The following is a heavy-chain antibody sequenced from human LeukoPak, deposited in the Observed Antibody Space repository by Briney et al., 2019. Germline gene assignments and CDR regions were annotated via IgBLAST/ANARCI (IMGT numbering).Heavy chain of an antibody. J-gene: IGHJ3*02. CDR2: ISSSSSYI. Sequence: GGSLRLSCAASGFTFSSYSMNWVRQAPGKGLEWVSSISSSSSYIYYADSVKGRFTISRDNAKNSLYLQMNSLRAEDTAVYYCARISRSTSPIGAFDIWGQGTMVTVSS. CDR3: ARISRSTSPIGAFDI. CDR1: GFTFSSYS. D-gene: IGHD2-2*01. V-gene: IGHV3-21*01.